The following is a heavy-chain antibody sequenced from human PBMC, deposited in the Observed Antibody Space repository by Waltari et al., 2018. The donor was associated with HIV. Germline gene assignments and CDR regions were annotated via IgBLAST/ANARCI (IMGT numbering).Heavy chain of an antibody. Sequence: QVQLVQSGAEVKKPGASVKVSCKASGYTFTRYGIRWVRQAPGQGLEWMGWISAYNGNRNYAQKFQGRVTMTTDTSTITAYMELRSLRSDDTAVYYCARYPEAFDWLLGPYYFDSWGQGTLVTVSS. CDR3: ARYPEAFDWLLGPYYFDS. CDR1: GYTFTRYG. CDR2: ISAYNGNR. V-gene: IGHV1-18*01. D-gene: IGHD3-9*01. J-gene: IGHJ4*02.